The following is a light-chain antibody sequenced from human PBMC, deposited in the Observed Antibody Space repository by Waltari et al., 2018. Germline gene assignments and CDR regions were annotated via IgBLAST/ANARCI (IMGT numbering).Light chain of an antibody. V-gene: IGLV1-47*01. CDR3: CSYARFYIWV. CDR2: RNN. CDR1: SSNIGRNY. Sequence: QSVLTQPPSASGTPGQRVTISCAGSSSNIGRNYVYWYQQLPGTAPKLLISRNNQRPSGVPDRFSGSKSGTSVSLAISGLQSDDEAHYYCCSYARFYIWVFGEGTKLTVL. J-gene: IGLJ3*02.